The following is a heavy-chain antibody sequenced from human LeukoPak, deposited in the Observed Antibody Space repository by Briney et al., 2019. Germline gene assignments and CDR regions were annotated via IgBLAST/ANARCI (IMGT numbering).Heavy chain of an antibody. CDR1: GYTFTSYF. Sequence: ASVKASCKASGYTFTSYFIHWVRQAPGQGLEWMGIINPSGGSTNYAQKFQGRVTMTRDTSTSTVYMELSSLRSEDTAVYYCATAKFGGTSYFDNWGQGTLVTVSS. CDR2: INPSGGST. D-gene: IGHD4-23*01. V-gene: IGHV1-46*01. J-gene: IGHJ4*02. CDR3: ATAKFGGTSYFDN.